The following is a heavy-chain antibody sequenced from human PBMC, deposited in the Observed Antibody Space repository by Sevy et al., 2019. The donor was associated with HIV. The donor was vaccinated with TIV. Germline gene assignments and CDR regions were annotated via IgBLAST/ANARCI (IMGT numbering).Heavy chain of an antibody. V-gene: IGHV3-9*01. D-gene: IGHD2-2*01. CDR3: AKHTGSIVVVPAAD. CDR2: ISWNSGSI. J-gene: IGHJ3*01. Sequence: GGSLRLSCAASGFTFDDYAMHWVRQAPGKGLEWVSGISWNSGSIGYADSVKGRFTISRDNAKNSLYLQMNSLRAEDTALYYCAKHTGSIVVVPAADWGQGTMVTVSS. CDR1: GFTFDDYA.